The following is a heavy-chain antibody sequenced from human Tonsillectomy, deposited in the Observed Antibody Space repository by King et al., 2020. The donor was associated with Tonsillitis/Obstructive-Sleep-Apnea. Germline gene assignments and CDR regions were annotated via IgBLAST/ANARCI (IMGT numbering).Heavy chain of an antibody. CDR1: GFTFNSYW. CDR3: ARDLATICGGWRYYVAFDI. Sequence: VQLVESGGGLVQPGGSLRLSCAASGFTFNSYWMSWVRQAPGKGLEWVANIKEDGSEKYYVDSVKGRFTISRDNAKNSLYLQMNSLRAEDTAVYYCARDLATICGGWRYYVAFDIGGEGTGDTVS. D-gene: IGHD2-21*01. V-gene: IGHV3-7*01. J-gene: IGHJ3*02. CDR2: IKEDGSEK.